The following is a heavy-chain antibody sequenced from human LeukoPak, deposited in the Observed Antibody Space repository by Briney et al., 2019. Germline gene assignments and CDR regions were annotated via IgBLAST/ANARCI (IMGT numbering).Heavy chain of an antibody. CDR3: AGGGGAMVRGVPLGY. V-gene: IGHV4-34*01. Sequence: SETLSLTCAVYGGSFSGYYWSWIRQPPGKGLEWIGEINHSGSTNYTPSLKSRVTISVDTSKNQFSLKLSSVTAADTAVYYCAGGGGAMVRGVPLGYWGQGTLVTVSS. CDR1: GGSFSGYY. J-gene: IGHJ4*02. CDR2: INHSGST. D-gene: IGHD3-10*01.